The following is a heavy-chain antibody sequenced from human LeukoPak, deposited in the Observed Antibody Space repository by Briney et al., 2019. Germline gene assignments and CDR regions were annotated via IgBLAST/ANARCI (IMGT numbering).Heavy chain of an antibody. V-gene: IGHV4-39*07. CDR2: ISTGGST. CDR3: ARDQTYYVSSGYYYVTYFQH. J-gene: IGHJ1*01. Sequence: SETLSLTCTVSGGSISSGNYYWGWIRQPPGKGLEWIGRISTGGSTTYNPSFKSRVTMSLDTSKNQFSLNLTSVTAADTAVYYCARDQTYYVSSGYYYVTYFQHWGQGILVTVSS. CDR1: GGSISSGNYY. D-gene: IGHD3-22*01.